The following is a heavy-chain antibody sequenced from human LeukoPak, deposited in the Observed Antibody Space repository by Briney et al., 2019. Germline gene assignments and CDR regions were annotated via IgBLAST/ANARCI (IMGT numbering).Heavy chain of an antibody. Sequence: PGGSLRLSCAASGFTFDDYAMHWVRQAPGKGLEWVSGISWNSGSIGYADSVKGRFTISRDNAKNSLYLQMNSLRAEDTAVYYCAKGRYCSGGSCYSGAFDIWGQGTMVTVSS. D-gene: IGHD2-15*01. CDR1: GFTFDDYA. CDR3: AKGRYCSGGSCYSGAFDI. V-gene: IGHV3-9*01. CDR2: ISWNSGSI. J-gene: IGHJ3*02.